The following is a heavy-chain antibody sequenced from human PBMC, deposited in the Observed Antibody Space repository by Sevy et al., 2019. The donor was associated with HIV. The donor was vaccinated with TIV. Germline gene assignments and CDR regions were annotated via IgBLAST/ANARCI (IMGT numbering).Heavy chain of an antibody. J-gene: IGHJ6*03. CDR1: GYSFTIYW. D-gene: IGHD1-26*01. CDR2: IYPGDSDT. CDR3: ARTRSDSGSYTALAYYYYMDV. V-gene: IGHV5-51*01. Sequence: GESLKISCKGSGYSFTIYWIGWVRQMPGKGLEWMGIIYPGDSDTRYSPSFQGQVTISADKSISTAYLQWSSLKASDTAMYYCARTRSDSGSYTALAYYYYMDVWGKGTTVTVSS.